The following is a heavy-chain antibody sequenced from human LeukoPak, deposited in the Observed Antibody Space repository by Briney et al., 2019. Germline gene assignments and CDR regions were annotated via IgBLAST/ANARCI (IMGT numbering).Heavy chain of an antibody. V-gene: IGHV3-69-1*02. Sequence: GGSLRLSCAASGFTFSDYYMNWVRQAPGKGLEWVSSISSSSTIYYADSVKGRFTISRDNAKNSLYLQMNSLRAEDTAFYYCARGWYGDYGHDAFDIWGQGTMVTVSS. CDR1: GFTFSDYY. CDR2: ISSSSTI. J-gene: IGHJ3*02. D-gene: IGHD4-17*01. CDR3: ARGWYGDYGHDAFDI.